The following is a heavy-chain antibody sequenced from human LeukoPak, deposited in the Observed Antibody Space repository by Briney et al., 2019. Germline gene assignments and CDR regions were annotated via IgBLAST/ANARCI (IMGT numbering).Heavy chain of an antibody. Sequence: PGGSLRLSCAASGFTFSSYAMSWVRQAPGKGLEWVSAISGSGASTYYVDSVKGRFTISRDNSKNTLYLQMNSLRAEDAAVYYCARVSVSRYYYDSSGYSYWGRGTLVTVSS. CDR2: ISGSGAST. J-gene: IGHJ4*02. CDR3: ARVSVSRYYYDSSGYSY. CDR1: GFTFSSYA. V-gene: IGHV3-23*01. D-gene: IGHD3-22*01.